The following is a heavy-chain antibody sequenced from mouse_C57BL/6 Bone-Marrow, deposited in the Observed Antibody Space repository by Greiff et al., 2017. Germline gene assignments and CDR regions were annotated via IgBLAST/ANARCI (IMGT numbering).Heavy chain of an antibody. D-gene: IGHD3-2*02. CDR1: GYTFTSYG. CDR2: IYPRSGNT. Sequence: QVQLQQSGAELARPGASVKLSCKASGYTFTSYGISWVKQRTGQGLEWIGEIYPRSGNTYYNEKFKGKATLTADKSSSTAYMELRSLTSEDYAVYFCARDSSGYPFDDGGQGTTLTVSS. J-gene: IGHJ2*01. CDR3: ARDSSGYPFDD. V-gene: IGHV1-81*01.